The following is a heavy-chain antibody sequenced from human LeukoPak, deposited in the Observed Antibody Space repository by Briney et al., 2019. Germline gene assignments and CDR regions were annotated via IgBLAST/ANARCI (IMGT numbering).Heavy chain of an antibody. V-gene: IGHV3-9*01. CDR1: GFIFNNYA. J-gene: IGHJ4*02. CDR2: ISWNSGSI. Sequence: PGRSLRLSCAGSGFIFNNYAMHWVRQPPGKGLEWVSGISWNSGSIDYADSVKGRFTISRDNAKNSLYLQMNSLRAEDTAVYYCARGAYYYEDWGQGTLVTVSS. CDR3: ARGAYYYED.